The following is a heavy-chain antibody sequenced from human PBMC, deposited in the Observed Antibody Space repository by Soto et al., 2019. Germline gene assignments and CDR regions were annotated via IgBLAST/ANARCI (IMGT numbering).Heavy chain of an antibody. J-gene: IGHJ4*02. CDR3: ISHSPEDMIRT. D-gene: IGHD2-15*01. CDR1: GFTFSGSS. V-gene: IGHV3-73*01. Sequence: PGGSLRLSCAASGFTFSGSSVHWVRQASGKGLEWVGRIRNKANSYATAYAASVRGRFTISRDDSKNTAFLQMNSLNTEDTAVYYCISHSPEDMIRTWGQGTRGTVS. CDR2: IRNKANSYAT.